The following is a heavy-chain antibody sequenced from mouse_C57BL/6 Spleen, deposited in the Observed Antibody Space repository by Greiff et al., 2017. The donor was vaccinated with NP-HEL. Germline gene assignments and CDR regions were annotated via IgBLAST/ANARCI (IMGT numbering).Heavy chain of an antibody. CDR3: AREEGSGNYEAY. V-gene: IGHV1-54*01. CDR1: GYAFTNYL. Sequence: VKLMESGAELVRPGTSVKVSCKASGYAFTNYLIEWVKQRPGQGLEWIGVINPGSGGTNYNEKFKGKGTLTADKSSSTAYMQLSSLTSEDSAVYFCAREEGSGNYEAYWGQGTLVTVSA. D-gene: IGHD2-1*01. J-gene: IGHJ3*01. CDR2: INPGSGGT.